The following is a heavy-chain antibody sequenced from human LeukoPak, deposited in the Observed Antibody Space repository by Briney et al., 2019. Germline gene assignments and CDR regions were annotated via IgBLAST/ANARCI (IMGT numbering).Heavy chain of an antibody. CDR2: ISAYNGNT. D-gene: IGHD1-26*01. CDR3: ARDAVHGSNVYIWFDL. J-gene: IGHJ5*02. CDR1: GYTFASYG. Sequence: ASVKVSXKASGYTFASYGISWVRQAPGQGLEWIGWISAYNGNTNYAQKFQGRVTMTTDTSTSTAYMEVRSLRSDDTAVYYCARDAVHGSNVYIWFDLWGQGTLVTVSS. V-gene: IGHV1-18*01.